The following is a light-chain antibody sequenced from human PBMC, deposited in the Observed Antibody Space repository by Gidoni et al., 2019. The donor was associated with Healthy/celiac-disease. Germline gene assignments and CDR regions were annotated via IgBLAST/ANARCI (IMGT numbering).Light chain of an antibody. V-gene: IGKV3-20*01. CDR1: QSVSSSY. CDR2: GAS. Sequence: EIVLTQSPGTLSLSPGERATLSCRASQSVSSSYLAWYQQTPGQSPRLLIYGASSRATGIPDRFSGSGSGTDVTLTISRLEPEDFAVYYCQQYGSSPRTFGQGTKVESK. J-gene: IGKJ1*01. CDR3: QQYGSSPRT.